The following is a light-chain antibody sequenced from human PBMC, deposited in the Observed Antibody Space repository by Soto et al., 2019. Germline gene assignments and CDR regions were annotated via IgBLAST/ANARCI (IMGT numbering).Light chain of an antibody. CDR3: QQYINWPVYT. V-gene: IGKV3-15*01. J-gene: IGKJ2*01. CDR1: QTVGSS. Sequence: EIVMTQSPATLSVSPGEGATISCRASQTVGSSLAWYQQKPGQAPRLPIYGAFTRVTGIPARLSGSGSGTEFTLTISSLQSEDFAVYYCQQYINWPVYTFGQGTKVDIK. CDR2: GAF.